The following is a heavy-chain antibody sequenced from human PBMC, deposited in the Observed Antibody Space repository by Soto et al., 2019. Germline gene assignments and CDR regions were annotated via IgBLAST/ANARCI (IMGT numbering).Heavy chain of an antibody. J-gene: IGHJ5*02. CDR2: IYNSGST. D-gene: IGHD2-2*01. CDR3: ARAPPSTSPRFDP. Sequence: SGTLSVTCAVSGYSISSGYYCGWIRQSPGKGLEWIGRIYNSGSTYYNHSLKSRVTMSVDTSKNQFSLKLSSVTAADTAVYYCARAPPSTSPRFDPWGQGTLVTVSS. V-gene: IGHV4-38-2*01. CDR1: GYSISSGYY.